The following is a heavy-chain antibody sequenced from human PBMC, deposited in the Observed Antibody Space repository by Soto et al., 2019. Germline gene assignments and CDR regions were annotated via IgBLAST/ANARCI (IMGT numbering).Heavy chain of an antibody. CDR3: ANRLREYDYYFDS. CDR2: IYWDVVK. CDR1: GFSLSTRGVA. V-gene: IGHV2-5*02. D-gene: IGHD1-1*01. Sequence: QITLKESGPTLVKPTQTLTLTCTFSGFSLSTRGVAVGWIRQPPGKALEWLEMIYWDVVKWYSPSLKSRLTIGEDTFKKQVVLTMTNMDPVDTATYHCANRLREYDYYFDSWGQGTLVTVAS. J-gene: IGHJ4*02.